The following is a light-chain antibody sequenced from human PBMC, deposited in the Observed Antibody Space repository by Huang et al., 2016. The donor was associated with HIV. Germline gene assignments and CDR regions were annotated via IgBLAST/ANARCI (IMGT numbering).Light chain of an antibody. V-gene: IGKV3-15*01. CDR3: QQYHIWPRLT. CDR2: GAC. J-gene: IGKJ4*01. CDR1: QNVNRN. Sequence: EIVMTQSPATLSVSPGERATLSCRASQNVNRNLAGYQQKPGQATRLLIYGACSRDTGIPDRFSGRGAGTEFTLTISSLQSEDFAIYHCQQYHIWPRLTFGGGTKLEIK.